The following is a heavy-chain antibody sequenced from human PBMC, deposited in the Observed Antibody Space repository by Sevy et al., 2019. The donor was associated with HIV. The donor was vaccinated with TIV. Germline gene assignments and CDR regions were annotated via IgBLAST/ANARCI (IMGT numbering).Heavy chain of an antibody. J-gene: IGHJ4*02. CDR1: GGSISGYY. CDR2: IYTSGST. D-gene: IGHD3-3*01. CDR3: ARTAQFGVVDY. Sequence: SETLSLTCTVSGGSISGYYWSWIRQPAGKGLEGIGRIYTSGSTNYNPSLKSRVTMSVDTSKNQFSLNLRSVTAADTAVYYCARTAQFGVVDYWGQGTLVTVSS. V-gene: IGHV4-4*07.